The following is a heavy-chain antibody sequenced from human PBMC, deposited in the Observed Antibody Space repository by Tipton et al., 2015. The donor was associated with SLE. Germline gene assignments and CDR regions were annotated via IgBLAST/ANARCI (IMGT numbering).Heavy chain of an antibody. Sequence: SLRLSCAASGFTFSSYGMHWVRQAPGKGLEWVAVIWYDGSNKYYADSVKGRLTISRDNSKNTLYLQMNSLRAEDTAVYYCARSGWELAEYFQHWGQGTLVTVSS. D-gene: IGHD1-26*01. J-gene: IGHJ1*01. V-gene: IGHV3-33*01. CDR3: ARSGWELAEYFQH. CDR2: IWYDGSNK. CDR1: GFTFSSYG.